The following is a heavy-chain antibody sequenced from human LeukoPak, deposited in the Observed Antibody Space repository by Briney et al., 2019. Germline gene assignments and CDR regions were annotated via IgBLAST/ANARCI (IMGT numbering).Heavy chain of an antibody. D-gene: IGHD2-21*02. J-gene: IGHJ5*02. CDR1: GGSISSGGYY. Sequence: SQTLSLTCTVSGGSISSGGYYWSWIRQHPGKGPEWIGYIYSSGSTNYNPSLKSRVTISVDTSKNQFSLMVSSVTAADTALYYCARGVPTATARWFDPWGQGTLVTVSS. CDR2: IYSSGST. CDR3: ARGVPTATARWFDP. V-gene: IGHV4-61*08.